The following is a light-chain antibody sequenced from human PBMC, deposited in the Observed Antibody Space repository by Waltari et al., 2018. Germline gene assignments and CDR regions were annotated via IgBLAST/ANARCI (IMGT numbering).Light chain of an antibody. CDR2: SNN. V-gene: IGLV1-44*01. Sequence: QSVLTQPPSASGPPGQRVTISCSGSSSNIGSNTVNWYQQLPGTTPKLLIYSNNQRPSGVPDRFSGSKSGTSASLAISGLQSEDEADYYCAAWDDSLNGPVFGGGTKLPVL. CDR1: SSNIGSNT. J-gene: IGLJ2*01. CDR3: AAWDDSLNGPV.